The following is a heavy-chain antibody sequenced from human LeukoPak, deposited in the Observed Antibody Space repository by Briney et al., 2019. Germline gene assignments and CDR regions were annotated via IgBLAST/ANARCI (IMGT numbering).Heavy chain of an antibody. V-gene: IGHV1-18*01. CDR1: GYTFTSYG. CDR3: ARRSSSSRREGFDY. J-gene: IGHJ4*02. CDR2: ISAYNGNT. D-gene: IGHD6-6*01. Sequence: GASVKVSCKASGYTFTSYGISWVRQAPGQGLEWMGWISAYNGNTNYAQKLQGRVTMTTDTSTSTAYMELRSLRSGDTAVYYCARRSSSSRREGFDYWGQGTLVTVSS.